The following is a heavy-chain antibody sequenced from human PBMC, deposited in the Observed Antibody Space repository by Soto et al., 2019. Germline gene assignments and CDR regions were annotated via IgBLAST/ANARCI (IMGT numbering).Heavy chain of an antibody. Sequence: PGGSLRLSCAASGFTFDDYAMHWVRQAPGKGLEWASGISWNSGSIGYADSVKGRFTISRDNAKNSLYLQMNSLRAEDTALYYCAKDIVVVPAAIGYAFDIWGQGTMVTVSS. CDR3: AKDIVVVPAAIGYAFDI. CDR1: GFTFDDYA. V-gene: IGHV3-9*01. D-gene: IGHD2-2*01. CDR2: ISWNSGSI. J-gene: IGHJ3*02.